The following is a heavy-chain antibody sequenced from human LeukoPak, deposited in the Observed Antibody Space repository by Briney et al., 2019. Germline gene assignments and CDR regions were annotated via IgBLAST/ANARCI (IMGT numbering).Heavy chain of an antibody. CDR3: AREASSSSGNWFDP. CDR2: INPNSGGT. D-gene: IGHD6-6*01. CDR1: GYTFTGYY. J-gene: IGHJ5*02. Sequence: ASVKVSCKASGYTFTGYYMHWVRQAPGQGLEWMGWINPNSGGTNYAQKFQGRVTITRDTSISTAYMELSRLRSDDTAVYYCAREASSSSGNWFDPWGQGTLVTVSS. V-gene: IGHV1-2*02.